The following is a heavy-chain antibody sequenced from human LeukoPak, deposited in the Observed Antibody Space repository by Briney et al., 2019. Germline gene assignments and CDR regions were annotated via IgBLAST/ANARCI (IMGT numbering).Heavy chain of an antibody. CDR2: IIPIFGTA. J-gene: IGHJ6*03. CDR3: ARVGAEMTTVSLIGYMDV. V-gene: IGHV1-69*05. CDR1: GGTFSSYA. Sequence: SVKVPCKASGGTFSSYAISWVRQAPGQGLEWMGGIIPIFGTANYAQKFQGRVTITTDESTSTAYMELSSLRSEDTAVYYCARVGAEMTTVSLIGYMDVWGKGTTVTVSS. D-gene: IGHD4-11*01.